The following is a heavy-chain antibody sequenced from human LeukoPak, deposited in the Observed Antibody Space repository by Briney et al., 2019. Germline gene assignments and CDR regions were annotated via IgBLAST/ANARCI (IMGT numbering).Heavy chain of an antibody. CDR3: ARDLTKYWYFDL. D-gene: IGHD1-14*01. V-gene: IGHV4-59*01. Sequence: KPSETLSLTCTVSGGSISSYYWSWIRQPPGKGLEWIGYIYYSGSTNYNPSLKSRVTISVDTSKNQFSLKLSSVTAADTAVYYCARDLTKYWYFDLWGQGTLVTVSS. CDR2: IYYSGST. J-gene: IGHJ2*01. CDR1: GGSISSYY.